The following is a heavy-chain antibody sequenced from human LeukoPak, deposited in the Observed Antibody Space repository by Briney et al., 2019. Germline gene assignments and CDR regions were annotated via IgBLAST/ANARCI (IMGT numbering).Heavy chain of an antibody. J-gene: IGHJ5*01. CDR2: MNPELGST. D-gene: IGHD2-2*01. V-gene: IGHV1-8*01. CDR3: MRAIRHQLLSDF. CDR1: GYTFSNYD. Sequence: GASVKVSCKASGYTFSNYDITWVRQATGQGPEWMGWMNPELGSTGYAQRFQGRVTMTRDSSINTAYMELINLRLEDTAVYYCMRAIRHQLLSDFWGQGTLVTVSS.